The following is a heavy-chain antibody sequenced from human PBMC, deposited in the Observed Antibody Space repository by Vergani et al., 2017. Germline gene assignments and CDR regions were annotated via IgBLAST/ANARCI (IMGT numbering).Heavy chain of an antibody. V-gene: IGHV3-49*03. CDR1: GFTFGYYA. J-gene: IGHJ3*02. Sequence: EVQLVESGGDLVQPGRSLRLSCTASGFTFGYYAMDWFRQAPGQGLEWVGGIRSKAYGQATIYAASVKGRFTISRDDYNIIAYLQMNNLQTEYTAMYYCVRDQVTMLRGSDALDIWGKGTMVTVSS. CDR3: VRDQVTMLRGSDALDI. D-gene: IGHD3-10*01. CDR2: IRSKAYGQAT.